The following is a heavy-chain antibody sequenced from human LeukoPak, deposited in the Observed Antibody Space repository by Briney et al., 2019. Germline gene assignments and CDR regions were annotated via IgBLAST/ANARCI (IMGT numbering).Heavy chain of an antibody. V-gene: IGHV3-20*01. J-gene: IGHJ3*02. Sequence: GGSLRLSCAASGFTFDDYGMSWVRQAPGKGLEWVSGINWNGGSTGYADSVKGRFTISRDSAKNSLYLQMNSLRAEDTALYHCARDRGFGKGDNAFDIWGQGTMVTVSS. CDR3: ARDRGFGKGDNAFDI. D-gene: IGHD3-10*01. CDR1: GFTFDDYG. CDR2: INWNGGST.